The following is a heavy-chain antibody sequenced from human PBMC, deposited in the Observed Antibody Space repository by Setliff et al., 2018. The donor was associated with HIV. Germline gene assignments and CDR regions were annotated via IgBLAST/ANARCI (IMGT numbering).Heavy chain of an antibody. CDR1: GGSISTTSYY. Sequence: PSETLSLTCIVSGGSISTTSYYWGWIRQPPGKGLEWIGSIYYSGSTYYNPSLKSRVTISVDTSKNQFSLKLSSVTVADTAVYYCARLTLYSSSWYGTRDYFDYWGQGTLVTVS. D-gene: IGHD6-13*01. J-gene: IGHJ4*02. CDR2: IYYSGST. V-gene: IGHV4-39*01. CDR3: ARLTLYSSSWYGTRDYFDY.